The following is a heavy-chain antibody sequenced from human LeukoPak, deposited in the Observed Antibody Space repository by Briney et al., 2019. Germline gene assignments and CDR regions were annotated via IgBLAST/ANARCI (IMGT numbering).Heavy chain of an antibody. D-gene: IGHD1-20*01. CDR2: ISSSSSYI. Sequence: KAGGSVRLSCAASGFTFSSYSMNWVRQAPGKGLEWVSSISSSSSYIYYADSVKGRFTISRDSAKNSLYLQMNSLRAEDTAVYYCASLTGTDAFDIWGQGTIATVSS. CDR3: ASLTGTDAFDI. V-gene: IGHV3-21*01. J-gene: IGHJ3*02. CDR1: GFTFSSYS.